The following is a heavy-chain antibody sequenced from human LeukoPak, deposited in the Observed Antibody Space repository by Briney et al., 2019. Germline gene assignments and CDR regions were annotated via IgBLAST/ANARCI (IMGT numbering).Heavy chain of an antibody. CDR2: IYYTGST. CDR1: GGSISNYF. D-gene: IGHD5-12*01. V-gene: IGHV4-59*01. CDR3: ARELYSGYDS. J-gene: IGHJ5*01. Sequence: SETLSLTCAVSGGSISNYFWGWIRQPPGKGLEWIGYIYYTGSTNYNPSLKSRVTISVDTAKNQFSLNVRSVTAADTAVYYCARELYSGYDSWGQGTLVTVS.